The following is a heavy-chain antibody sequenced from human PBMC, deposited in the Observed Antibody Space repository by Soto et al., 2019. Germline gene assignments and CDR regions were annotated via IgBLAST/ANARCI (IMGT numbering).Heavy chain of an antibody. CDR1: GVFISSGSYF. Sequence: QLQESGPGLVKPSETLSLTCTVSGVFISSGSYFWGWIRQPPGKGLEWIGSAHSSGGTYYNPSHKRRLTISVDKSNNNFSLRLNPGTAADTAVYYCAKLKVGATGGTDVDSWGQGKLVTVSS. CDR2: AHSSGGT. V-gene: IGHV4-39*02. CDR3: AKLKVGATGGTDVDS. J-gene: IGHJ4*02. D-gene: IGHD1-26*01.